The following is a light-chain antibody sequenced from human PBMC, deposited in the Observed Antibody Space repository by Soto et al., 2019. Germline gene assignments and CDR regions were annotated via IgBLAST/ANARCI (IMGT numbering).Light chain of an antibody. CDR1: SSDIGAYDY. Sequence: QAVVTQPASVSGSPGQSITISCTGTSSDIGAYDYVSWYQQHPGKAPKFIIYGVSSRPSGVSPRFSGSKSGNTASLTISGLQAEDEADYFCTSFTSSNIVVFGGGIKVTVL. CDR3: TSFTSSNIVV. V-gene: IGLV2-14*03. J-gene: IGLJ2*01. CDR2: GVS.